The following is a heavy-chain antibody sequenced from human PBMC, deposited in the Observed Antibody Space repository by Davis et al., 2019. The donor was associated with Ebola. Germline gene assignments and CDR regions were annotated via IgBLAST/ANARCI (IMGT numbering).Heavy chain of an antibody. J-gene: IGHJ5*02. CDR2: IYYSGST. CDR3: ARDDYSNYPNWFDP. V-gene: IGHV4-59*12. D-gene: IGHD4-11*01. Sequence: PSETLSLTCTVSGGSISSYYWSWIRQPPGKGLEWIGYIYYSGSTNYNPSLKSRVTISVDTSKNQFSLKLSSVTAADTAVYYCARDDYSNYPNWFDPWGQGTLVTVSS. CDR1: GGSISSYY.